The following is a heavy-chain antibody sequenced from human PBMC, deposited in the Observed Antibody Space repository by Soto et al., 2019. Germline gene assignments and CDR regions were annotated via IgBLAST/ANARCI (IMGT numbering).Heavy chain of an antibody. J-gene: IGHJ1*01. V-gene: IGHV1-69*15. CDR3: ARVGEYCGGACPQYFQH. Sequence: QVQLVQSGAEVKKPGSSVKISCKASGGSFRSNALSWVRQAPGQGLEWMGRIIPIFGIANYAQRFQGRVTITAEESTGTDYMELSSLRSEDTAVYYCARVGEYCGGACPQYFQHWGQGTLVTVSS. D-gene: IGHD2-21*02. CDR1: GGSFRSNA. CDR2: IIPIFGIA.